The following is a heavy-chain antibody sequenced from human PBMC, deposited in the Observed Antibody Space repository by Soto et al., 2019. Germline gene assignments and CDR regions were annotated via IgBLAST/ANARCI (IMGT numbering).Heavy chain of an antibody. J-gene: IGHJ6*02. D-gene: IGHD1-26*01. CDR2: IQYNGYS. V-gene: IGHV4-59*08. CDR1: GGSITNYY. Sequence: QVQLQESGPGLVKPSETLSLTCTVSGGSITNYYCSWFRQPPGKGLEWIGYIQYNGYSAYNLSLKRRVIMSMVTSRPPSSLMLESVNATDTPVYSCARHGFGSLHGLVDVWGQGTKVIVSS. CDR3: ARHGFGSLHGLVDV.